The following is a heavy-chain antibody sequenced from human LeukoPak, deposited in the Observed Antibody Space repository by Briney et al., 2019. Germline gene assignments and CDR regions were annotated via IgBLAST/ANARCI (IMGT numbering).Heavy chain of an antibody. J-gene: IGHJ4*02. Sequence: GALRLSCAASGFTFSSYSMNWVRQAPGKGLEWVSFIYSDNTHYSDSVKGRFTISRDNSKNTLYLQMNSLRAEDTAVYYCARRAGAYSHPYDYWGQGTLVTVSS. CDR1: GFTFSSYS. V-gene: IGHV3-53*01. D-gene: IGHD4/OR15-4a*01. CDR3: ARRAGAYSHPYDY. CDR2: IYSDNT.